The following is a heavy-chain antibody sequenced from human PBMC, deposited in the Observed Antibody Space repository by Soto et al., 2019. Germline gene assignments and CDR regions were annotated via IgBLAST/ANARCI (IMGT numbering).Heavy chain of an antibody. CDR2: ISYDGSNK. Sequence: GGSLRLSCAASGFTFSSYGMHWVRQAPGKGLEWVAVISYDGSNKYYADSVKGRFTISRDNSKNTLYLQMNSLRAEDTAVYYCAKDLRSSSWYDAFDIWGKGTMVTVSS. CDR1: GFTFSSYG. J-gene: IGHJ3*02. V-gene: IGHV3-30*18. CDR3: AKDLRSSSWYDAFDI. D-gene: IGHD6-13*01.